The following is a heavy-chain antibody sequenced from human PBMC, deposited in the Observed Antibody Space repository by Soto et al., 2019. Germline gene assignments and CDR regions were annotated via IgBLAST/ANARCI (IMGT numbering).Heavy chain of an antibody. CDR3: AKDDDGDPFYH. V-gene: IGHV3-23*01. J-gene: IGHJ4*02. Sequence: EVQLLESGGGLVQPGGSLRLSCAASGFTFSTYAMCWVRQAPGKGLEGVSSMTDSGGTTFYTDSVKGRFTISRDNAKNTLDLQLNRLRAEDTAVYYCAKDDDGDPFYHWGQGTLVTVSS. CDR1: GFTFSTYA. CDR2: MTDSGGTT. D-gene: IGHD4-17*01.